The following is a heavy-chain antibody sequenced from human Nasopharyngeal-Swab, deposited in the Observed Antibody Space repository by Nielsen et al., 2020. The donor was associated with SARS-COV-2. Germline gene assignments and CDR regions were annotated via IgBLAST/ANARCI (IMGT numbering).Heavy chain of an antibody. V-gene: IGHV4-31*11. D-gene: IGHD6-6*01. Sequence: SETLSLTCAVYGGSFSGYYWSWIRQHPGKGLEWIGYIYYSGSTYYNPSLKSRVTISVDTSKNQFSLKLSSVTAADTAVYYCARDRSSSPNYYYYYYGMDVWGQGTTVTVSS. J-gene: IGHJ6*02. CDR3: ARDRSSSPNYYYYYYGMDV. CDR1: GGSFSGYY. CDR2: IYYSGST.